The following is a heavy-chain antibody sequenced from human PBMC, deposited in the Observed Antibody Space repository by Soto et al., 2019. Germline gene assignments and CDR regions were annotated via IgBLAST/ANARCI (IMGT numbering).Heavy chain of an antibody. D-gene: IGHD5-18*01. Sequence: PGESLKISCKGSGYSFTSYWIGWVRQMPGKGLEWMGIIYPGDSDTRYSPSFQGQVTISADKSISTAYLQWSSLKASDTAMYYWARVDTAMPSTYYYYGMDVWGQGTTVTVSS. V-gene: IGHV5-51*01. J-gene: IGHJ6*02. CDR1: GYSFTSYW. CDR2: IYPGDSDT. CDR3: ARVDTAMPSTYYYYGMDV.